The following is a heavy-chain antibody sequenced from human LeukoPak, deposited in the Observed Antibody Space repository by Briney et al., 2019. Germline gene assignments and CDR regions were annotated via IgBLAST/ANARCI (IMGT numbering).Heavy chain of an antibody. V-gene: IGHV4-30-2*01. D-gene: IGHD3-22*01. Sequence: SQTLSLTCAVSGGSISGGGYSWSWIRQPPGKGLEWIGYIYHSGSTYYNPSLKSRVTISVDRSKNQFSLKLSSVTAADTAVYYCARGAYYYDSSGYYYWFDPWGQGTLVTVSS. CDR2: IYHSGST. CDR3: ARGAYYYDSSGYYYWFDP. CDR1: GGSISGGGYS. J-gene: IGHJ5*02.